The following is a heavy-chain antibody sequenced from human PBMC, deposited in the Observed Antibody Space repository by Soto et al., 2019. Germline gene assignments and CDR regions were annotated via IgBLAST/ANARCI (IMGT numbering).Heavy chain of an antibody. Sequence: EVQLLESGGGLVQPGGSLRLSCAASGFTFSSYAMSWVRQAPGKGLEWVSAISGSGGSTYYADSVKGRFTISRDNSKNTLYLQRISLRAEDTAVYYCAEQASYSSSWIDYWGQGTLVTVSS. CDR1: GFTFSSYA. J-gene: IGHJ4*02. V-gene: IGHV3-23*01. CDR2: ISGSGGST. CDR3: AEQASYSSSWIDY. D-gene: IGHD6-13*01.